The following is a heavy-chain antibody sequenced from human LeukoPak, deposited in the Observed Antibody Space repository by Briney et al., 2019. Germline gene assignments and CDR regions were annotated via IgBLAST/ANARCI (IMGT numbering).Heavy chain of an antibody. J-gene: IGHJ4*02. CDR1: GYTFTSYG. Sequence: GASVKVSCKASGYTFTSYGISWVPQAPGQELEWMGWISAYNGNTNYAQKLQGRVTMTTDTSTSTAYMELRSLRSDDTAVYYCARDRGYYDYVWGLGYWGQGTLVTVSS. V-gene: IGHV1-18*01. CDR2: ISAYNGNT. CDR3: ARDRGYYDYVWGLGY. D-gene: IGHD3-16*01.